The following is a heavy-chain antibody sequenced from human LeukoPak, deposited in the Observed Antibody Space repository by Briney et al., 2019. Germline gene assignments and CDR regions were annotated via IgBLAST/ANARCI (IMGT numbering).Heavy chain of an antibody. D-gene: IGHD2-2*01. V-gene: IGHV4-39*07. CDR2: IYYSGTT. Sequence: SETLSLTCLVSGDSISSSSHYWGWIRQPPGKGLEWIGNIYYSGTTYYNPSLKSRVTISVDTSKNQFSLKLSSVTAADTAVYYCARVGLVPAAICWFDPWGQGTLVTVSS. J-gene: IGHJ5*02. CDR3: ARVGLVPAAICWFDP. CDR1: GDSISSSSHY.